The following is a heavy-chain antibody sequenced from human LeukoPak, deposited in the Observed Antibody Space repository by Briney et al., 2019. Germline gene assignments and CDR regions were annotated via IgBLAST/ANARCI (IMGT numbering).Heavy chain of an antibody. CDR3: TVGPPNWGFDY. D-gene: IGHD7-27*01. V-gene: IGHV1-69*13. J-gene: IGHJ4*02. Sequence: GASVTVSCTASGGTFSSYAISWVRQAPGQGLEWMGGIIPIFGTANYAQKFQGRVTITADESTSTAYMELSSLRSEDTAVYYCTVGPPNWGFDYWGQGTLVTVSS. CDR1: GGTFSSYA. CDR2: IIPIFGTA.